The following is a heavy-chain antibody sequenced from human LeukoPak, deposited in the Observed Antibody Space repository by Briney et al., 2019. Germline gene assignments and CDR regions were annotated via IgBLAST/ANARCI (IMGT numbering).Heavy chain of an antibody. D-gene: IGHD1-20*01. V-gene: IGHV1-69*06. CDR3: ARERGNWNDKAFDI. CDR2: IIPIFGTA. Sequence: SVKVSCKASGGTFSSYAISWVRQAPGQGLEWMGGIIPIFGTANYAQKFQGRVTITADKPTSTAYMELSSPRSEDTAVYYCARERGNWNDKAFDIWGQGTMVTVSS. CDR1: GGTFSSYA. J-gene: IGHJ3*02.